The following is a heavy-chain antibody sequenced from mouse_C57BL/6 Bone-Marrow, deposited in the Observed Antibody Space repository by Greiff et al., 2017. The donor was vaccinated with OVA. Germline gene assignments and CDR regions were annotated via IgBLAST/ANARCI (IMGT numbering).Heavy chain of an antibody. CDR1: GYTFTDYN. CDR2: INPNNGGT. CDR3: AKATTVVALHWYFDV. D-gene: IGHD1-1*01. V-gene: IGHV1-22*01. Sequence: EVQLQQSGPELVKPGASVKMSCKASGYTFTDYNMHWVKQSHGKSLEWIGYINPNNGGTSYNQKFKGKATLTVNKSSSTAYMELRSLTSEDSAVYYCAKATTVVALHWYFDVWGTGTTVTVSS. J-gene: IGHJ1*03.